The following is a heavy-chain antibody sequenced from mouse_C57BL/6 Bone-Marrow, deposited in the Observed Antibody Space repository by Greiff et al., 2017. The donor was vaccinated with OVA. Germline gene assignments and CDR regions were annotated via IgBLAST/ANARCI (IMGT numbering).Heavy chain of an antibody. Sequence: QVQLQQSGAELARPGASVKLSCKASGYTFTSYGISWVKQRTGQGLEWIGEIYPRSGNTYYNEKFKGKATLTADKSSSTAYMELRSLTSEDSAVYFCARRGLLLRSAWFAYWGQGTLVTVSA. V-gene: IGHV1-81*01. CDR3: ARRGLLLRSAWFAY. CDR2: IYPRSGNT. J-gene: IGHJ3*01. CDR1: GYTFTSYG. D-gene: IGHD1-1*01.